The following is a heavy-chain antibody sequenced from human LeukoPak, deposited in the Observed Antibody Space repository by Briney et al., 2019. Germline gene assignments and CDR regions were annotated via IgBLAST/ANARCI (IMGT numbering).Heavy chain of an antibody. J-gene: IGHJ5*02. D-gene: IGHD2-2*01. CDR2: INHSGST. Sequence: PSETLSLTCAVYGGSFSGYYWSWIRQPPGKGLEWIGEINHSGSTNYNPSLKSRVTMSVDTSKNQFSLKLSSVTAADTAVYYCASTYCSSTRCPRGWFDPWGQGTLVTVSS. CDR1: GGSFSGYY. V-gene: IGHV4-34*01. CDR3: ASTYCSSTRCPRGWFDP.